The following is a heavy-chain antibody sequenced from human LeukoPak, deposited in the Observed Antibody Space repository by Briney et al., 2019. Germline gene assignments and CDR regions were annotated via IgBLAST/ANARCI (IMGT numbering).Heavy chain of an antibody. V-gene: IGHV1-2*02. CDR2: IDPNRGGT. CDR3: ARLSQLWSEVDAFDI. CDR1: GYTFTDYY. Sequence: GASVKVSCKASGYTFTDYYLHWVRQAPGQGLEWMGRIDPNRGGTNYVQKFQGRVTMTRDTSISTAYMELSRLKASDTAMYYCARLSQLWSEVDAFDIWGQGTMVTVSS. J-gene: IGHJ3*02. D-gene: IGHD5-18*01.